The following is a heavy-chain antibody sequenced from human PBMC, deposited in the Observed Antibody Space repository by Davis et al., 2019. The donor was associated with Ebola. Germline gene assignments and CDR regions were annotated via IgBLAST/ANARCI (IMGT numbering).Heavy chain of an antibody. D-gene: IGHD3-10*01. CDR2: ISAYNGNT. CDR1: GYTFTSYG. CDR3: ERAITMVRPNNWFDP. J-gene: IGHJ5*02. Sequence: ASVKVSCKASGYTFTSYGISWVRQAPGQGLEWMGWISAYNGNTNYAQKLQGRVTMTTDTSTSTAYMELRSLRSDDTAVYYCERAITMVRPNNWFDPWGQGTLVTVSS. V-gene: IGHV1-18*01.